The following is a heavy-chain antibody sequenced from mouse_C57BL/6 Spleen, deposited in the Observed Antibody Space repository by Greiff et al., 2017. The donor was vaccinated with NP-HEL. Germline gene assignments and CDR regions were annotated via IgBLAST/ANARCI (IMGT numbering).Heavy chain of an antibody. Sequence: EVQVVESGGGLVKPGGSLKLSCAASGFTFSSYAMSWVRQTPEKRLEWVATISDGGSYTYYPDNVKGRFTISRDNAKNNLYLQMSHLKSEDTAMYYCARDSYYGSSDYFDYWGQGTTLTVSS. V-gene: IGHV5-4*01. CDR1: GFTFSSYA. CDR3: ARDSYYGSSDYFDY. CDR2: ISDGGSYT. J-gene: IGHJ2*01. D-gene: IGHD1-1*01.